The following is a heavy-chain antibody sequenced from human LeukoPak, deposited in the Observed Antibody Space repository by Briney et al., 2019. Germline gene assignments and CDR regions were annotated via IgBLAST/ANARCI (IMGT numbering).Heavy chain of an antibody. Sequence: GGSLRLSCAASGFTFSSYEMNWVRQAPGKGLEWLSYINTSGKTISYADSVKGRFTISRDNAQNSLSLQLSSLRDEDTAVYFCAKVIRGGYGMDVWGQGTTVTVTS. CDR3: AKVIRGGYGMDV. CDR1: GFTFSSYE. J-gene: IGHJ6*02. D-gene: IGHD3-10*01. CDR2: INTSGKTI. V-gene: IGHV3-48*03.